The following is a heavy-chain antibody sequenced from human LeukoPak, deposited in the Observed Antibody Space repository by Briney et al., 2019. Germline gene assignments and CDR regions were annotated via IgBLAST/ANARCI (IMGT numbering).Heavy chain of an antibody. Sequence: SGGSLRLSCAASGFTFSNAWMSWVRQAPGKGLEWVGRIKSKTDGGTTDYAAPVKGRFTISRDDSKNTLYLQMNSLKTEDTAVYYCTTLGGSSWYINHYGMDVWGQGTTVTVSS. J-gene: IGHJ6*02. V-gene: IGHV3-15*01. CDR3: TTLGGSSWYINHYGMDV. CDR1: GFTFSNAW. D-gene: IGHD6-13*01. CDR2: IKSKTDGGTT.